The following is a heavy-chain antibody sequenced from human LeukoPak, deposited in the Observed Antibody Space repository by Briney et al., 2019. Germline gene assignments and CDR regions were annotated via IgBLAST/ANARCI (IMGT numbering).Heavy chain of an antibody. J-gene: IGHJ4*02. D-gene: IGHD4-23*01. CDR1: GYTFTDHY. CDR2: INLNSGGT. Sequence: ASVKVSCKASGYTFTDHYMHWVRLAPGQGLEWVGWINLNSGGTNYAQKFQGRVTMTRDTSINTAYMEVSRLRSDDTAVYYCASIGGTSLEYWGQGTLVTVSS. V-gene: IGHV1-2*02. CDR3: ASIGGTSLEY.